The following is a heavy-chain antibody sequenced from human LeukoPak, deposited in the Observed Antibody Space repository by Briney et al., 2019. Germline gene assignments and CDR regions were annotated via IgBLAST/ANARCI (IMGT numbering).Heavy chain of an antibody. CDR2: INHSGST. V-gene: IGHV4-34*01. CDR3: ARGPTYYYDSSGYYD. Sequence: SETLSLTCAVYGGSFSGYYWSWIRQPPGKGLEWIREINHSGSTNYNPSLKSRVTISVDTSKSQFSLKLSSVTAADTAVYYCARGPTYYYDSSGYYDWGQGTLVTVSS. J-gene: IGHJ4*02. CDR1: GGSFSGYY. D-gene: IGHD3-22*01.